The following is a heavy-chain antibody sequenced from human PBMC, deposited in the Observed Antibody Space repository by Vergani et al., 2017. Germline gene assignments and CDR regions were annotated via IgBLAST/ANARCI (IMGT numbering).Heavy chain of an antibody. CDR1: GGSISSGSYY. V-gene: IGHV4-61*02. CDR2: IYTSGST. Sequence: QVQLQESGPGLVKPSQTLALTCTVSGGSISSGSYYWSWIRQPAGKGLEWIGRIYTSGSTNYNPSLKSRVTISVDTSKNQFSLKLSSVTAADTAGYYCARGLRYCSGGSCQTNWFDPWGQGTLVTVSS. J-gene: IGHJ5*02. CDR3: ARGLRYCSGGSCQTNWFDP. D-gene: IGHD2-15*01.